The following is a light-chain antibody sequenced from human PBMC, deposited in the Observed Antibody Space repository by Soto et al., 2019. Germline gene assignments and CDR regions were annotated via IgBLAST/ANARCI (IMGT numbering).Light chain of an antibody. J-gene: IGLJ2*01. Sequence: QSVLTQPPSASGTPGQRVTISCSGSSSNIGSNTVNWYQQLPGTAPKLLIYNNSQRPSGVPDRFSGSKSGTSASLAISWLQYEEEADYYCAAWDDSLNGVVFGGGTKLTVL. CDR2: NNS. CDR1: SSNIGSNT. CDR3: AAWDDSLNGVV. V-gene: IGLV1-44*01.